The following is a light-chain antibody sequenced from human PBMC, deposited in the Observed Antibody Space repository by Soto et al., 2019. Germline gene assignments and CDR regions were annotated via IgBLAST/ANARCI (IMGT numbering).Light chain of an antibody. V-gene: IGKV1-5*01. J-gene: IGKJ1*01. CDR1: KNINTW. Sequence: DIQMTQYPSSVSASVGDRVTITCRASKNINTWVAWYQQKPGTAPKVLIYHASNLQSGVPSRFSGSGSGTEFTLTISSLQPDDFATYYCQQYNSYSFGQGTKVDI. CDR2: HAS. CDR3: QQYNSYS.